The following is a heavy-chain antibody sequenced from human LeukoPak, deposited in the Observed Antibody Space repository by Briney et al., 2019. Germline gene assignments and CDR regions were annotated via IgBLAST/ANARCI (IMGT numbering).Heavy chain of an antibody. Sequence: ASVKVSCKASGGTFSSYAISWVRQAPGQGLEWMGGIIPIFGTPNYAQNFQGRVTITADKSTSTAYMELSSLRSEDTAVYYCAREVYDSSPDDYWGQGTLVTVSS. CDR3: AREVYDSSPDDY. CDR2: IIPIFGTP. D-gene: IGHD3-22*01. V-gene: IGHV1-69*06. J-gene: IGHJ4*02. CDR1: GGTFSSYA.